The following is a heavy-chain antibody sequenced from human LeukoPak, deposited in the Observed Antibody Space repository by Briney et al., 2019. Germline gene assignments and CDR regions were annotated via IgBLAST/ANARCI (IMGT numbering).Heavy chain of an antibody. Sequence: SKTLSLTCTVSSGSISTSNYYWGWVRQPPGKALEWIGNIFYSGSTYYSPSLKSRVTISVDTSKNQFSLKLSSVTAADTAVYYCATTAGSYGYYYYYYMDVWGKGTTVTVSS. J-gene: IGHJ6*03. CDR2: IFYSGST. CDR3: ATTAGSYGYYYYYYMDV. CDR1: SGSISTSNYY. V-gene: IGHV4-39*07. D-gene: IGHD5-18*01.